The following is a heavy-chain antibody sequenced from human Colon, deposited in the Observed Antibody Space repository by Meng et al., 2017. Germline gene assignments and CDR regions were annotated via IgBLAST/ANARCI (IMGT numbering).Heavy chain of an antibody. CDR1: GASMSSHY. J-gene: IGHJ4*02. CDR3: ATDSGPAGWASDY. Sequence: QPGAGPELIKSSEALSPVCPVSGASMSSHYWTWIRQAAGKGPEWIGRTYSSGNTLYNPSLKSRITISIDTSKNQFSLEMRSVTAADSAVYYCATDSGPAGWASDYWGQGTLVTVSS. D-gene: IGHD1-26*01. V-gene: IGHV4-4*07. CDR2: TYSSGNT.